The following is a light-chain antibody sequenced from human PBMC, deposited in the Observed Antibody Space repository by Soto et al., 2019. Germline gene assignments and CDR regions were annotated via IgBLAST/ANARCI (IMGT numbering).Light chain of an antibody. CDR3: AAWDDSLFHVV. CDR1: SSNIGSNT. V-gene: IGLV1-44*01. J-gene: IGLJ2*01. Sequence: QSVLTQPPSASGTPGQRVTISCSGSSSNIGSNTVNWYQQLPGTAPKLLIYSNNQRPSGVPDRFSGSKSGTSASLAISGLQSEDGADYYCAAWDDSLFHVVFGGGTKLTVL. CDR2: SNN.